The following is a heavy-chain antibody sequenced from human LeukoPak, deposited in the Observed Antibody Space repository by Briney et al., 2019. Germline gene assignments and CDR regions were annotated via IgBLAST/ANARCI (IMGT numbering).Heavy chain of an antibody. CDR2: ISYDGSNK. Sequence: SGGSLRLSCAASGFTFSSYGMHWVRQAPGKGLEWVAVISYDGSNKYYADSVKGRFTISRDNSKNTLYLQMNSLRAEDTAVYYCAKGLYSGYDSAPDYWGQGTLVTVSS. J-gene: IGHJ4*02. CDR3: AKGLYSGYDSAPDY. V-gene: IGHV3-30*18. CDR1: GFTFSSYG. D-gene: IGHD5-12*01.